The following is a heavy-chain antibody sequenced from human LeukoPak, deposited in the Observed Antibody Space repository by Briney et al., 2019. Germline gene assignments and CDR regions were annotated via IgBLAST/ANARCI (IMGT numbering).Heavy chain of an antibody. CDR2: IYYSGSP. CDR1: GGSISSYY. D-gene: IGHD7-27*01. J-gene: IGHJ5*02. CDR3: ARGGDPGVTEEYNWFDP. Sequence: SETLSLTCTVSGGSISSYYWSWIRQPPGKGLEWIGYIYYSGSPNYNPSLKSRVTISVDTSKNQFSLKLSSVTAADTAVYYCARGGDPGVTEEYNWFDPWGQGTLVTVSS. V-gene: IGHV4-59*01.